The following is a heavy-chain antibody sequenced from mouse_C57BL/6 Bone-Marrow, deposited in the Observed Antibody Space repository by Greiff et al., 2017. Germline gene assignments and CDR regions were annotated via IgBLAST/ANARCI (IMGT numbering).Heavy chain of an antibody. CDR3: ARSEGVYGSYYFDY. CDR1: GYTFTSYW. J-gene: IGHJ2*01. D-gene: IGHD1-1*01. V-gene: IGHV1-62-3*01. Sequence: QVQLQQPGAELVKPGASVKLSCKASGYTFTSYWMHWVKQRPGRGLEWIGRIDPNSGGTKYNEKFKSKATLTVDKPSSTAYMQLSSLTSEDSAVYYCARSEGVYGSYYFDYWGQGTTLTVSS. CDR2: IDPNSGGT.